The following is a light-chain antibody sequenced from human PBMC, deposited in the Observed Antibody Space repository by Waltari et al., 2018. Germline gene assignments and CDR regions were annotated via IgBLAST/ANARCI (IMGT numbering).Light chain of an antibody. CDR2: GNI. V-gene: IGLV1-40*01. Sequence: QSVLTQPPSVSGAPGQRVTISCTGSSANIGAGYDVHWYQHLPGTAPKPLIYGNINRPSGVPDRFSGSKSGTSASLAITGLQAEDEADYYCQSYDSSLVFGGGTKLTVL. CDR3: QSYDSSLV. CDR1: SANIGAGYD. J-gene: IGLJ2*01.